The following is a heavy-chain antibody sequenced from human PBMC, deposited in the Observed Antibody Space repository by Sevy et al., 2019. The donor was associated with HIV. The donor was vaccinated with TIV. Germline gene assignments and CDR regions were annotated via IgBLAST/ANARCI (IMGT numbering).Heavy chain of an antibody. J-gene: IGHJ6*02. D-gene: IGHD2-2*01. CDR1: GFTFSSYW. CDR3: ARGCSSTSCYFGYYYYGMDV. V-gene: IGHV3-7*01. Sequence: GGSLRLSCAASGFTFSSYWMSWVRQAPGKGLEWVANIKQDGSGKYYVDSVKGRFTISRDNAKNSLYLQMNSLRAEDTAVYYCARGCSSTSCYFGYYYYGMDVWGQGTTVTVSS. CDR2: IKQDGSGK.